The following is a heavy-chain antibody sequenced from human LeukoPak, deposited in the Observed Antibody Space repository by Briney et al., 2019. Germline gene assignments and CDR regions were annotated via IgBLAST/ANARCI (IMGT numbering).Heavy chain of an antibody. Sequence: ASVKVSCKASGGTFSSYAISWVRQAPGQGLEWMGGIIPIFGTANYAQKFQGRVTITADESTSTAYMELSSLRSEATAVYYCARRASSSWYYDYWGQGTLVTVSS. J-gene: IGHJ4*02. CDR3: ARRASSSWYYDY. D-gene: IGHD6-13*01. CDR2: IIPIFGTA. CDR1: GGTFSSYA. V-gene: IGHV1-69*13.